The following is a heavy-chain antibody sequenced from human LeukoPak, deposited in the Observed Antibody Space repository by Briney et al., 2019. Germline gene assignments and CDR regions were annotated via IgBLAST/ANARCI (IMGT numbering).Heavy chain of an antibody. D-gene: IGHD5-18*01. V-gene: IGHV3-30*04. CDR2: ISYDGSNK. CDR1: GFTFGSYA. CDR3: AKARGYSYGYLDY. Sequence: GGSLRLSCAASGFTFGSYAMHWVRQAPGKGLEWVAVISYDGSNKYYADSVKGRFTISRDNSKNTLYLQMNSLRAEDTALYYCAKARGYSYGYLDYWGQGTLVTVSS. J-gene: IGHJ4*02.